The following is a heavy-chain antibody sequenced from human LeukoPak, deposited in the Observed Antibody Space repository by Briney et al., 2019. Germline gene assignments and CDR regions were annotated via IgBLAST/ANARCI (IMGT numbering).Heavy chain of an antibody. CDR2: INPNSGGT. D-gene: IGHD1/OR15-1a*01. J-gene: IGHJ4*02. Sequence: ASVKVSCKASGYTFTGYYMHWVRQAPGQGLELMRRINPNSGGTNYAQKFQGRVTMTRDTSISTAYMELSRLRSDDTAVYYCARDLGGAVAGTSWGQGTLVTVSS. CDR3: ARDLGGAVAGTS. CDR1: GYTFTGYY. V-gene: IGHV1-2*06.